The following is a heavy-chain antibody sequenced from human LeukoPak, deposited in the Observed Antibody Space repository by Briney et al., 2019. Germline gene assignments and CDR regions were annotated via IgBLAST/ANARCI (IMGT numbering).Heavy chain of an antibody. V-gene: IGHV1-69*05. Sequence: SVKVSCKASGGTFSSYAISWVRQAPGQGLEWMGGIIPIFGTANYAQKFQGRVTITTDESTSTAYMELSSLRSEDTAVYYRASSDGYKGEYYFDYWGQGTLVTVSS. CDR1: GGTFSSYA. J-gene: IGHJ4*02. CDR3: ASSDGYKGEYYFDY. D-gene: IGHD5-24*01. CDR2: IIPIFGTA.